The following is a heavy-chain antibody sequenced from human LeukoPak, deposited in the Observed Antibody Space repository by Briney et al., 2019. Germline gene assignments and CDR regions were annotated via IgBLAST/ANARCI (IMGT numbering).Heavy chain of an antibody. J-gene: IGHJ6*03. Sequence: SETLSLTCTVYGGSISSYYWSWIRQPPGKGLEWIGYIYYSGSTNYNPSLKSRVTISVDTSKNQFSLKLSSVTAADTAVYYCARVPQYYYYYMDVWGKGTTVTVSS. CDR3: ARVPQYYYYYMDV. CDR1: GGSISSYY. V-gene: IGHV4-59*01. CDR2: IYYSGST.